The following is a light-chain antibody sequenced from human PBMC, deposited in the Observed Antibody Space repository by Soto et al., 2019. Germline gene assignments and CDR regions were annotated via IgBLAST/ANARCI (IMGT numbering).Light chain of an antibody. V-gene: IGKV3-20*01. CDR2: GAS. CDR1: QSVSGSY. Sequence: PSKPSLSPGKIAGRSLRSSQSVSGSYLAWYQQKPGQAPRLLIYGASSRATGIPDRFSGSGSGTDFTLTISRLEPEDFAVYYCQQYGSSTGTFGQGTKVDI. J-gene: IGKJ1*01. CDR3: QQYGSSTGT.